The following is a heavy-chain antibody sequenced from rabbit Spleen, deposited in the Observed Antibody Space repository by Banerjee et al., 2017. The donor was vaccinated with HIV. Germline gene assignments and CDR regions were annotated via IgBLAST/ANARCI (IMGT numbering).Heavy chain of an antibody. Sequence: QSLRESGGGLVKPGGTLTLTCKASGFSLSNNYYMCWVRQAPGKGLEWIACIDSGSSGFTYFASWAKGRFTISKTSSTTVTLQMTSLTAADTATYFCARDSGSSFSSYGMDLWGPGTLVTVS. D-gene: IGHD8-1*01. CDR3: ARDSGSSFSSYGMDL. V-gene: IGHV1S40*01. CDR1: GFSLSNNYY. CDR2: IDSGSSGFT. J-gene: IGHJ6*01.